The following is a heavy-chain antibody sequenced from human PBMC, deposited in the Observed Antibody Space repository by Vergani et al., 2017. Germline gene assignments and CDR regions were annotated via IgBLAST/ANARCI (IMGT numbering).Heavy chain of an antibody. CDR2: ISYDGTQK. D-gene: IGHD1-1*01. J-gene: IGHJ1*01. V-gene: IGHV3-30*03. CDR3: ATKSCGTPGCQIGYYRE. Sequence: QVHLVESGGGVVQPGRSLRLSCVVSGFTSSYYSMHWVRQAPGKGLEWVAVISYDGTQKYYADSVKGRFTISRDNSKSTLYLQMNSLITEDTAVYYCATKSCGTPGCQIGYYREWGQGTLVTVSS. CDR1: GFTSSYYS.